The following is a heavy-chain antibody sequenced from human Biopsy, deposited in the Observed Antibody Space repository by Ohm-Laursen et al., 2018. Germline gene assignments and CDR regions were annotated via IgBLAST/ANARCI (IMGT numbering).Heavy chain of an antibody. D-gene: IGHD6-19*01. Sequence: SLTLSFTWTVFGDFVSCGSFFWTWIRQPPGQGLEFFWYIYVRGSTANYNPSFESRVTMSVDMPNIQFSLKLSSMTSVYTVIYYCARGMRSSGWPYFDSWGQGTLVTVSS. CDR3: ARGMRSSGWPYFDS. CDR2: IYVRGST. J-gene: IGHJ4*02. V-gene: IGHV4-61*01. CDR1: GDFVSCGSFF.